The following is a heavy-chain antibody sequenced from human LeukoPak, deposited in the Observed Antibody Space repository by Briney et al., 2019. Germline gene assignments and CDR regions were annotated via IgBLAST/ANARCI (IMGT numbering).Heavy chain of an antibody. V-gene: IGHV4-59*01. D-gene: IGHD3-9*01. J-gene: IGHJ6*03. Sequence: SETLSLTCSVSDDSITMYYWTWIRQPPGKGLEWIGYVDHTGSTNFNPSLNGRVSISRDTTKNLFSLRLRSVTAADTAVYYCARGILTGYRYYYYMDVWGKGTTVTISS. CDR3: ARGILTGYRYYYYMDV. CDR2: VDHTGST. CDR1: DDSITMYY.